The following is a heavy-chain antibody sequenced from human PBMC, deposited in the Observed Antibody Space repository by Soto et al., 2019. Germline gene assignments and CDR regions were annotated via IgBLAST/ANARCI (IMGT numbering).Heavy chain of an antibody. CDR2: ISYDGSNK. J-gene: IGHJ4*02. Sequence: PGGSLRLSCAASGFTFSSYAMHWVRQAPGKGLEWVAVISYDGSNKYYADSVKGRFTISRDNSKNTLYLQMNSLRAEDTAVYYCAREGPFGEAVGAFDYWGQGTLVTVS. CDR3: AREGPFGEAVGAFDY. CDR1: GFTFSSYA. D-gene: IGHD3-10*01. V-gene: IGHV3-30-3*01.